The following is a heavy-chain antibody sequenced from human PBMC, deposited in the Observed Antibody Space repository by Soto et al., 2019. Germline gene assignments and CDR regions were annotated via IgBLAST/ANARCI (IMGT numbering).Heavy chain of an antibody. J-gene: IGHJ4*02. CDR1: GIAFNSSG. V-gene: IGHV3-33*01. CDR2: IWFDGSNR. CDR3: ARGNNHFDR. Sequence: QPGGSLRLSCATSGIAFNSSGMHWLRQSPGKGLEWLALIWFDGSNRIYADSVKGRFTISRDNSKNTLYLQMDSLRADDTAIYYCARGNNHFDRWGQGILVTVYS. D-gene: IGHD1-20*01.